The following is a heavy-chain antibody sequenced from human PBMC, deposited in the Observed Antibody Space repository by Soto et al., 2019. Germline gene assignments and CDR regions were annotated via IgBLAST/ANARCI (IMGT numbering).Heavy chain of an antibody. V-gene: IGHV4-59*01. CDR1: GGSISSYY. CDR3: ARGIETAGYDFWSGYRRLDYYYYSMDV. CDR2: IYYSGST. Sequence: PSETLSLTCTVSGGSISSYYWSWIRQPPGKGLEWIGYIYYSGSTNYNPSLKSRVTISVDTSKNQFSLKLSSVTAADTAVYYCARGIETAGYDFWSGYRRLDYYYYSMDVWGQGTTVTVSS. J-gene: IGHJ6*02. D-gene: IGHD3-3*01.